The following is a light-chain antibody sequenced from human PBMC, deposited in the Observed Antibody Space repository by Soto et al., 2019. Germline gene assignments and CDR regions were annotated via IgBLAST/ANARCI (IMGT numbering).Light chain of an antibody. J-gene: IGKJ1*01. V-gene: IGKV3-20*01. CDR1: QSVSSSY. CDR3: QQYGSSPPWT. Sequence: EIVLTQSPGTLSLSPRERATLSCRASQSVSSSYLAWYQQKPGQAPRLLIYGASSRATGIPDRFSGSGSGTDFTLTISRLEPDDFAVYYCQQYGSSPPWTFGQGTKVDIK. CDR2: GAS.